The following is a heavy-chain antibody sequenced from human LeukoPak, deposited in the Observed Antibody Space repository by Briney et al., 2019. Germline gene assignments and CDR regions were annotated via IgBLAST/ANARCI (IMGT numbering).Heavy chain of an antibody. Sequence: GASVKVSCKASGGTFSSYAISWVRQAPGQGLEWMGGIIPIFGTANYAQKFQGRVTITADESTSTAYMELSSLRSEDTVVYYCARNQVGTLYYYYGMDVWGQGTTVTVSS. D-gene: IGHD1-1*01. V-gene: IGHV1-69*13. CDR3: ARNQVGTLYYYYGMDV. J-gene: IGHJ6*02. CDR1: GGTFSSYA. CDR2: IIPIFGTA.